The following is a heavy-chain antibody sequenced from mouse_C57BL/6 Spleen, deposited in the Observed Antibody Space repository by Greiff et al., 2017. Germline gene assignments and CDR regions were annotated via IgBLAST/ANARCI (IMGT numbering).Heavy chain of an antibody. Sequence: QVQLQQSGPGLVQPSQSLSITCTVSGFSLPSSGVHWVRQSPGKGLEWLGEIWRGGSTDYNAAFMSRLSITKDNSKSQVFFKMNSLQADDTAIYYCAKEMDYGSSYDYSMDYWGQGTSVTVSS. D-gene: IGHD1-1*01. V-gene: IGHV2-5*01. CDR1: GFSLPSSG. CDR3: AKEMDYGSSYDYSMDY. CDR2: IWRGGST. J-gene: IGHJ4*01.